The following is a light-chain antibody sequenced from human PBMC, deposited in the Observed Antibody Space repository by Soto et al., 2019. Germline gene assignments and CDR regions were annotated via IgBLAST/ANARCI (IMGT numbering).Light chain of an antibody. Sequence: EIVLTQSPATLSLSPGEGVTLSCRASRSVSSYLAWYQQRPGQAPRLLIYGASNMATGIPARFSGSGSGTDFTLTISSLEAEDFAVYYCQQRIDWPMTFGQGTRLEIK. CDR2: GAS. CDR1: RSVSSY. J-gene: IGKJ5*01. CDR3: QQRIDWPMT. V-gene: IGKV3-11*01.